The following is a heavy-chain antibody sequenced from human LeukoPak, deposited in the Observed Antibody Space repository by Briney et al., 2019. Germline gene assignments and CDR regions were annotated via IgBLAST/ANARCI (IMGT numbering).Heavy chain of an antibody. D-gene: IGHD2-21*02. Sequence: GASVKVSCKVSGYTLTELSMHWVRQAPGQGLEWMGIINPSGGSTSYAQKFQGRVTMTRDTSTSTVYMELSSLRSEDTAVYYCAKGPPIVVVTAIDYWGQGTLVTVSS. CDR3: AKGPPIVVVTAIDY. CDR1: GYTLTELS. V-gene: IGHV1-46*01. J-gene: IGHJ4*02. CDR2: INPSGGST.